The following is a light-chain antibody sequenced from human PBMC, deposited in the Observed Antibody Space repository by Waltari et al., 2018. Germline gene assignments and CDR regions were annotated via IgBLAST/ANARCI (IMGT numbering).Light chain of an antibody. CDR2: GAS. J-gene: IGKJ2*01. V-gene: IGKV3-20*01. CDR1: QRITKNY. CDR3: QQYGSSVLYT. Sequence: RTIQRITKNYLAWYQQKPGQAPRRLIYGASSRAAGSPDRFSGSGSGTDFTLTISRLEPEDFAVYYCQQYGSSVLYTFGQGTKLEIK.